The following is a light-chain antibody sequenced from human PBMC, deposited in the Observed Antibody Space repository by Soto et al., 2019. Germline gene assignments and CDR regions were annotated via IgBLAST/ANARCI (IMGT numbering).Light chain of an antibody. V-gene: IGLV4-69*01. CDR2: LNNDGSH. CDR1: SGHSSYA. Sequence: QSVLTQSPSASASLGASVKLTCTLSSGHSSYAIAWHQKQPGKGPRYLMDLNNDGSHTKGDGIPDRFLGSSSGAERYLILASLQSDDEADYYCQTWGTGFQVFGGGTKLTVL. CDR3: QTWGTGFQV. J-gene: IGLJ2*01.